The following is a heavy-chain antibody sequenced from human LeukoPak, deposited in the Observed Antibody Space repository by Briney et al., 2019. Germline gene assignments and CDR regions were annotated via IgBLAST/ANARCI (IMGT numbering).Heavy chain of an antibody. D-gene: IGHD2-2*01. J-gene: IGHJ5*02. V-gene: IGHV4-4*07. CDR1: GGSISSYY. CDR3: ARRLYCSSTSCQGNWFDP. Sequence: PSETLSLTCTVSGGSISSYYLSWIRQPAGKGLEWIGRIYTSGSTNYNPSLKSRVTISVDKSKNQFSLKLSSVTAADTAVYYCARRLYCSSTSCQGNWFDPWGQGTLVTVSS. CDR2: IYTSGST.